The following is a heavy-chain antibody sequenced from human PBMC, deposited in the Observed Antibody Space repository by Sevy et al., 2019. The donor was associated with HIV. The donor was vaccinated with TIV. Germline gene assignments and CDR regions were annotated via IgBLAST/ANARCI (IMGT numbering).Heavy chain of an antibody. J-gene: IGHJ4*02. CDR2: ISYSGST. Sequence: SETLSLTCTISGGSVSSGTYHWNWIRQPPGKGLEWIGYISYSGSTKYYPSLMGQVTISGDTSSNQFFLKLSSVTAADTAVYYCARDGNRAMFYFDQWGQGTLVTVSS. V-gene: IGHV4-61*01. D-gene: IGHD5-18*01. CDR1: GGSVSSGTYH. CDR3: ARDGNRAMFYFDQ.